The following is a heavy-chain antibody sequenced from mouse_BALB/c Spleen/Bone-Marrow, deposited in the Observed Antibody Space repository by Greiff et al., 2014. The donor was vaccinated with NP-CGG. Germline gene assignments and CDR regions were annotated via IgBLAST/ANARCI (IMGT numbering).Heavy chain of an antibody. J-gene: IGHJ4*01. CDR1: GSNIKDTY. CDR3: ARYRYYGSSYAMDY. Sequence: DVKLVESGAELVKPGASVKLSCTASGSNIKDTYMHWVKQRPEQGLEWIGRIDPANGNTKYDPKFQGKATITADTSSDTAYLHLSSLTSEDTAVYYCARYRYYGSSYAMDYWGQGTSVTVSS. D-gene: IGHD1-1*01. V-gene: IGHV14-3*02. CDR2: IDPANGNT.